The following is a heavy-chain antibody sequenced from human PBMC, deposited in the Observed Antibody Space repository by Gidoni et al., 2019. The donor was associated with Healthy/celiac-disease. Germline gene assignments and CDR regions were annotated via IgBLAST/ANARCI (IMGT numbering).Heavy chain of an antibody. D-gene: IGHD3-3*01. CDR3: ARTFLSGYYGWFDP. CDR1: GGSISSSSYY. Sequence: QLQLQESGPGLVQPSETPSLTCTVSGGSISSSSYYWGWIRQPPGKGLEWIGSIYYSGSTYYNPSLKSRVTISVDTSKNQFSLKLSSVTAADTAVYYCARTFLSGYYGWFDPWGQGTLVTVSS. CDR2: IYYSGST. J-gene: IGHJ5*02. V-gene: IGHV4-39*01.